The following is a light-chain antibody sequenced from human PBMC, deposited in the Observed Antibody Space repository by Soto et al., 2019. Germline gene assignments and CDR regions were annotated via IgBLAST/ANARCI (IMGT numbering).Light chain of an antibody. Sequence: QMTQSPSTLSASVGDTVTTTCRASQSISTWLAWYQQKPGKAPKLLIYKASTLESGVPSRFSGSGSGTEFTLTISSLQPDDFATYYCQQYNTYSTFGQGTKVEIK. CDR3: QQYNTYST. CDR2: KAS. CDR1: QSISTW. J-gene: IGKJ1*01. V-gene: IGKV1-5*03.